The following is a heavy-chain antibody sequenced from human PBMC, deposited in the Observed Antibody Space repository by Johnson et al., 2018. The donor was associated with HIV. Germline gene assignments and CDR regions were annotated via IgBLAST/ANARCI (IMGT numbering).Heavy chain of an antibody. CDR2: ICWNSGSI. D-gene: IGHD3-22*01. V-gene: IGHV3-9*01. CDR3: AREGITMIVVVTHDAFDI. Sequence: VQLVESGGGLVQPGRSLRLSCGASGFTFDDYVMHWVRQAPGKGLEWVSGICWNSGSIGYADSVKGRFTISRDNSKNTLSLQMNSLRAEDTAVYSCAREGITMIVVVTHDAFDIWGQGTMVTVSS. J-gene: IGHJ3*02. CDR1: GFTFDDYV.